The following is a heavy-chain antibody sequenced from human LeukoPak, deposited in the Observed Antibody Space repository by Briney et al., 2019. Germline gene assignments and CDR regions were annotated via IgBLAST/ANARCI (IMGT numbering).Heavy chain of an antibody. CDR1: GYSFTSYW. Sequence: GESLKISCKGSGYSFTSYWIGWVRQMPGKGLEWMGIIYPGDPDTRYSPSFQGQVTISADKSISTAYLQWSSLKASDTAMYYCARQGDYSNYIRWFDPWGQGTLVTVSS. J-gene: IGHJ5*02. D-gene: IGHD4-11*01. V-gene: IGHV5-51*01. CDR2: IYPGDPDT. CDR3: ARQGDYSNYIRWFDP.